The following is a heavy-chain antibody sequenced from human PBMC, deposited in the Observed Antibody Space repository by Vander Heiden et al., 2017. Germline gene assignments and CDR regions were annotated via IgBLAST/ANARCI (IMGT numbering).Heavy chain of an antibody. Sequence: EVQLVESGGGLVQPGGSLRVSCAASGFTFSRYWMHWVRQAPGKGLVWVSRINSDGSSTRYADSVKGRFTISRDNAKNTLYLQMNSLRAEDTAVYYCARDFAREWELPKYFDCWGQGTLVTVSS. CDR3: ARDFAREWELPKYFDC. V-gene: IGHV3-74*01. CDR1: GFTFSRYW. D-gene: IGHD1-26*01. CDR2: INSDGSST. J-gene: IGHJ4*02.